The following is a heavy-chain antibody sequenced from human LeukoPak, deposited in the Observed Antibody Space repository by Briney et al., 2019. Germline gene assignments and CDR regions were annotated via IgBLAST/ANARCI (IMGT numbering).Heavy chain of an antibody. CDR1: GGSISSGSNH. CDR2: IHNTGRT. J-gene: IGHJ6*03. D-gene: IGHD4-17*01. CDR3: ARKNDYGDSYYMDV. V-gene: IGHV4-31*03. Sequence: SQTLSLTCTVSGGSISSGSNHWGWIRQQPGKGLEWIGYIHNTGRTDYNPSLKSRVIISVDTSKNRFSLRLSSVTAADTALYYCARKNDYGDSYYMDVWGKGITVTVSS.